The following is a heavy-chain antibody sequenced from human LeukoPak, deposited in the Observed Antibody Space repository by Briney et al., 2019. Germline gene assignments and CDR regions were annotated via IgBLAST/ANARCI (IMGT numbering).Heavy chain of an antibody. CDR3: AREQGLWIQEWGAFDI. J-gene: IGHJ3*02. CDR2: VYYSGST. V-gene: IGHV4-39*07. Sequence: AETLSLTCTVSGGSVSSSPYYWGWIRQPPGEGLEWIVSVYYSGSTYYNPSLQSQVTISVDTSKNQFSLKLSSVTAADTAVYYCAREQGLWIQEWGAFDIWGQGTMVTVSS. CDR1: GGSVSSSPYY. D-gene: IGHD5-18*01.